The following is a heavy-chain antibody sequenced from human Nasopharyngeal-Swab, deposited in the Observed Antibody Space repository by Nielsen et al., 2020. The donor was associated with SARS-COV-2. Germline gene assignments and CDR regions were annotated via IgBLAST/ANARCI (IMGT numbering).Heavy chain of an antibody. CDR2: INAGNGNT. CDR1: GYTFTSYD. D-gene: IGHD3-3*01. Sequence: ASVKVSCKASGYTFTSYDINWVRQATGQGLEWMGWINAGNGNTKYSQKFQGRVTITRDTSASTAYMELSSLRSEDTAVYYCARAVRYYDFWSGYSPGFESYYYYGMDVWGQGTTVTVSS. V-gene: IGHV1-3*01. J-gene: IGHJ6*02. CDR3: ARAVRYYDFWSGYSPGFESYYYYGMDV.